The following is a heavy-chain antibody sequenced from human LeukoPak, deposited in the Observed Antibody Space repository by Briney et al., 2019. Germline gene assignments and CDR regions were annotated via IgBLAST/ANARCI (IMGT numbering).Heavy chain of an antibody. CDR2: IYYSGHT. D-gene: IGHD5-18*01. CDR3: ARDRRDTSMVWDY. Sequence: SETLSLTCTVSGDSMSSYYWSWIRQPPGKGLEWIGYIYYSGHTNYNPSLKSRVTISVDTSKNQFSLKMRSVTAADTAVYYCARDRRDTSMVWDYWGQGTLVTVS. CDR1: GDSMSSYY. V-gene: IGHV4-59*01. J-gene: IGHJ4*02.